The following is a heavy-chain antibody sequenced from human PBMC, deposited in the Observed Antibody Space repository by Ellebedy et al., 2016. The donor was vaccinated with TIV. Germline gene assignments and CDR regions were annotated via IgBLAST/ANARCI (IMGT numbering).Heavy chain of an antibody. D-gene: IGHD2-21*02. CDR2: ISGRGGST. Sequence: GGSLRLSCAASGFTFSSYAMSWVRQAPGKGLEWVSGISGRGGSTYYADSVKGRFTISRDNSKNTRYLQMNSLRAEDTAVYYCATLVTAMQYYYYGMDVWGQGTTVTVSS. CDR3: ATLVTAMQYYYYGMDV. CDR1: GFTFSSYA. V-gene: IGHV3-23*01. J-gene: IGHJ6*02.